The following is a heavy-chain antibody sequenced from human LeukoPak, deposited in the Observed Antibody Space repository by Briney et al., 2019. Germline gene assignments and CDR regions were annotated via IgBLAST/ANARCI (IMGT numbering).Heavy chain of an antibody. CDR2: ISSSGSTI. J-gene: IGHJ4*02. D-gene: IGHD3-3*01. CDR3: ARDEWLLTRQIDY. V-gene: IGHV3-48*03. CDR1: GFTFSSYE. Sequence: GGSLRLSCAASGFTFSSYEMNWVRQAPGKGLEWVSYISSSGSTIYYADSVKGRFTISRDNAKNSLYLQMNSLRAEDTAVYYCARDEWLLTRQIDYWGQGTLVTVSS.